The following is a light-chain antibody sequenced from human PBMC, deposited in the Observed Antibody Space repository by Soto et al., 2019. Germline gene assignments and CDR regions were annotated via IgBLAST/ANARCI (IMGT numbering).Light chain of an antibody. Sequence: ERVMTQSPVTLSVSAGESVTLSCRASQSVGTNLAWYQQKPGQAPSLLIYGVSTRATGIPTRFSGSGSGRQFTLTISSLQSEDFAVYYCQQYNNWPQTFGQGTKVDIK. V-gene: IGKV3-15*01. CDR3: QQYNNWPQT. CDR1: QSVGTN. CDR2: GVS. J-gene: IGKJ1*01.